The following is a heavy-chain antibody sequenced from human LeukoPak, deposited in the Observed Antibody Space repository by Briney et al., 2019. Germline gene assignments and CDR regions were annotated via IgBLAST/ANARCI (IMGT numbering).Heavy chain of an antibody. D-gene: IGHD4/OR15-4a*01. Sequence: GGSLRLSCAASGFTFSAYWMHWVRQAPGKGLVWVSHINTDGSSTTYADSVKGRFTISRVNAKNTLYLQMSSLRAEDTAVYYCARDRDYVPDYWGQGTLVTVPS. CDR3: ARDRDYVPDY. J-gene: IGHJ4*02. V-gene: IGHV3-74*01. CDR1: GFTFSAYW. CDR2: INTDGSST.